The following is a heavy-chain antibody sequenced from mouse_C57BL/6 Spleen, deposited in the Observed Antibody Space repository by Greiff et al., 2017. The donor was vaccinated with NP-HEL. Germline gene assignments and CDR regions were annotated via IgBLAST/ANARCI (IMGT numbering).Heavy chain of an antibody. V-gene: IGHV1-76*01. CDR2: IYPGSGNT. CDR3: AREGGYYGSRRAWFAY. D-gene: IGHD1-1*01. CDR1: GYTFTDYY. J-gene: IGHJ3*01. Sequence: QVQLQQSGAELVRPGASVKLSCKASGYTFTDYYINWVKQRPGQGLEWIARIYPGSGNTYYNAKLKGKATLTAEKSSSTAYMQLSSLTSEVSAVYFVAREGGYYGSRRAWFAYWGQGTLVTVSA.